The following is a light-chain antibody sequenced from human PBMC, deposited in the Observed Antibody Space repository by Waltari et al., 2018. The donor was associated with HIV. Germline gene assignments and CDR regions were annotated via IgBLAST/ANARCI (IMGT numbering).Light chain of an antibody. CDR1: QYINMY. CDR2: GAS. V-gene: IGKV1-39*01. Sequence: DIQISQSPSSLSTSVGDRVTITCRTTQYINMYLNWYQQKPGKAPTLLISGASTLHSGVPSRFSAVGAGTSFSLAISSFQPVDVATYYCQQSLSLPLTFGGGTKMNLK. J-gene: IGKJ4*01. CDR3: QQSLSLPLT.